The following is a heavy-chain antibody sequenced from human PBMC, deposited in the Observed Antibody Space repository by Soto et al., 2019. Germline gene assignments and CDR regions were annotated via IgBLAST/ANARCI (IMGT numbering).Heavy chain of an antibody. CDR1: GFTFSDYY. CDR3: ARGDRGHWLFNLIPFDY. D-gene: IGHD3-9*01. V-gene: IGHV3-11*01. J-gene: IGHJ4*02. CDR2: ISSSGSTI. Sequence: PGGSLRLSCAASGFTFSDYYMSWIRQAPGEGLKRVSYISSSGSTIYYADCVKSRFTISRDNAKNSLYLQMNSLRAEDTAVYYCARGDRGHWLFNLIPFDYWGQGTLVTVSS.